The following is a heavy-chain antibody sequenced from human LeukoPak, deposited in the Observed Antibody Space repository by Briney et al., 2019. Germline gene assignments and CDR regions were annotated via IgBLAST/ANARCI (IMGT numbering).Heavy chain of an antibody. CDR3: AKDYSGSYHPPYYFDY. D-gene: IGHD1-26*01. Sequence: GGSLRLSCAASEFTFSNYWMSWVRQAPGKGLEWVSAIRASGSTAYYADSVKGRFTISRDNSKNTLYLQMNSPRAEDTAVYYCAKDYSGSYHPPYYFDYWGQGTLVTVSS. V-gene: IGHV3-23*01. CDR1: EFTFSNYW. CDR2: IRASGSTA. J-gene: IGHJ4*02.